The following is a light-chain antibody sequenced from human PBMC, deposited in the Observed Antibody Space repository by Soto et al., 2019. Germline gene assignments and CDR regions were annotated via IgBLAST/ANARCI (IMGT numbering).Light chain of an antibody. CDR2: GAS. CDR1: QRFSSSY. J-gene: IGKJ1*01. V-gene: IGKV3-20*01. CDR3: QQYGSSRT. Sequence: EVVVTQSPGALSLSPGERATLSCRASQRFSSSYLAWYQQKPGQAPRLLIYGASSMATGIPDRCSGSGSGTDFTSTISRLEPEDFAVYYCQQYGSSRTFGQGTKVEIK.